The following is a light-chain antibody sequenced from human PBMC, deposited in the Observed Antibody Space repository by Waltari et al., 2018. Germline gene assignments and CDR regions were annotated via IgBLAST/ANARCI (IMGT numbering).Light chain of an antibody. CDR3: HQRSNWPWT. CDR1: QSVSSY. CDR2: DAS. V-gene: IGKV3-11*01. Sequence: EIVLTQSPATLSLSPGERATLSCRASQSVSSYLAWYQEKPGQAPRLLIYDASNRATGIPARFSGSGSGTDFTLTISSLEAEDFAIYYCHQRSNWPWTFGHGTKVEIK. J-gene: IGKJ1*01.